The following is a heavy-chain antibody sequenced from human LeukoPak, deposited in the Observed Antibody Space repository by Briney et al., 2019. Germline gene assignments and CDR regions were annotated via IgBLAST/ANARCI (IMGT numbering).Heavy chain of an antibody. V-gene: IGHV3-64D*08. D-gene: IGHD2-15*01. CDR2: VSGDGGTT. J-gene: IGHJ4*02. Sequence: GGSLRFSCSASGFTYSRYRMYWVRQTPGKGLEYVSAVSGDGGTTYYANSVKDRFIISRDNSKNTVYLQMSGLRTEDTAFYYCVKDFGRTSATVDCWGQGTLVIVSP. CDR3: VKDFGRTSATVDC. CDR1: GFTYSRYR.